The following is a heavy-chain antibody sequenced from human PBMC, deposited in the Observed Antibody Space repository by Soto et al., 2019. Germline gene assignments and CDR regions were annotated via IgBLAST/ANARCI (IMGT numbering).Heavy chain of an antibody. CDR3: ASVGYCSSTSCRVFNWFDP. D-gene: IGHD2-2*01. CDR2: ISYSTNTI. J-gene: IGHJ5*02. CDR1: GFTFSSYS. Sequence: EVQLVEFGGGLVQPGGSLRLSCAASGFTFSSYSMNWVRQAPGKGLEWVSYISYSTNTIYYSDSVKGRFTVSRDNAKNSLYLHMNSLRDEGTAGYCCASVGYCSSTSCRVFNWFDPWGQGTLVTVSS. V-gene: IGHV3-48*02.